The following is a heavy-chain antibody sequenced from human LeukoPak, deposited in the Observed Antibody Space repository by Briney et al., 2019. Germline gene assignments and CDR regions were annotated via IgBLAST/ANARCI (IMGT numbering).Heavy chain of an antibody. D-gene: IGHD3-16*01. V-gene: IGHV3-30*18. J-gene: IGHJ6*02. CDR1: GFTFSSYG. CDR2: ISCDGSNK. CDR3: AKSMYYVSSLMDV. Sequence: GGSLRLSCAASGFTFSSYGMHWVRQAPGKGLEWVAVISCDGSNKYYADSVKGRFTISRDNSKNTLYLQMNSLRAEDTAVYYCAKSMYYVSSLMDVWGQGTTVTVSS.